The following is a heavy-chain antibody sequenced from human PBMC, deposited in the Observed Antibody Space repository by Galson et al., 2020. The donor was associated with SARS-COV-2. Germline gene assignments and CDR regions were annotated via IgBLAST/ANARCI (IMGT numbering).Heavy chain of an antibody. V-gene: IGHV4-34*01. D-gene: IGHD6-13*01. J-gene: IGHJ5*02. Sequence: SETLSLTCAVYGGSLNGYYWRWLRQPPGKGLEWIGEINDIGSTYYNPSLKSRVTISVDTSKNQFSLNLNSLTAADTAVFYCARKGRSSWQMDWFDPWGQGSLVTVSS. CDR3: ARKGRSSWQMDWFDP. CDR2: INDIGST. CDR1: GGSLNGYY.